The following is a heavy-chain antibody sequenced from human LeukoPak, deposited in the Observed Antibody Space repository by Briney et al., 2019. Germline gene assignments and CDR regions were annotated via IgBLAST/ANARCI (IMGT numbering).Heavy chain of an antibody. CDR1: GYTFTNYD. J-gene: IGHJ4*02. D-gene: IGHD3/OR15-3a*01. V-gene: IGHV1-8*01. CDR3: ARGPFSTGSYFDY. Sequence: ASVKVSCKASGYTFTNYDINWVRQAPGQGVEGMGWMNPNRGDTDYAQKFQGRVTMTRSTSISTAYMELISPTSEDTAVYYCARGPFSTGSYFDYWGQGTLVTVSS. CDR2: MNPNRGDT.